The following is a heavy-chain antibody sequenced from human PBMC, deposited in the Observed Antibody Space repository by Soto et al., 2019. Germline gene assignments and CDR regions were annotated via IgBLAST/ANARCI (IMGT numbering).Heavy chain of an antibody. CDR3: ASCYYGSGSYNYYYYGMDV. Sequence: GASVKVSCKASGYTFTSYAMHGVRRARVQRLDGMGWINAGNGNTKYSQKFQGRVTITRDTSASTAYMELSSLRSEDTAVYYCASCYYGSGSYNYYYYGMDVWGQGTTVTVSS. J-gene: IGHJ6*02. V-gene: IGHV1-3*01. CDR2: INAGNGNT. D-gene: IGHD3-10*01. CDR1: GYTFTSYA.